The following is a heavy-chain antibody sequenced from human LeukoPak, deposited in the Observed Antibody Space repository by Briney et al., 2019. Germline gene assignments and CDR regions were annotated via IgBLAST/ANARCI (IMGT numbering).Heavy chain of an antibody. D-gene: IGHD3-10*01. Sequence: ASVKVSCKASGGTFSSYGISWVRQAPGQGLEWMGRIIPILGIANYAQKFQGRVTTTADKSTSTAYMELSSLRSEDTAVYYCARIGQVRGVPSDGMDVWGQGTTVTVSS. CDR3: ARIGQVRGVPSDGMDV. J-gene: IGHJ6*02. V-gene: IGHV1-69*04. CDR1: GGTFSSYG. CDR2: IIPILGIA.